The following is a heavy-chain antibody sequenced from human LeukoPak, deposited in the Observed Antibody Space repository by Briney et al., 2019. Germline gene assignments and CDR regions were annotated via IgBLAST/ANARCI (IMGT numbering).Heavy chain of an antibody. Sequence: GSLRLSCAASGFTVSSNYMSWVRQPPGKGLEWIGEINDSGSTNYNPSLKSRVTISVDMSKNQFSLKLSSVTAADTAVYYCARHYHRIAVAGTHWFDPWGQGTLVTVSS. CDR3: ARHYHRIAVAGTHWFDP. D-gene: IGHD6-19*01. CDR1: GFTVSSNY. J-gene: IGHJ5*02. V-gene: IGHV4-34*01. CDR2: INDSGST.